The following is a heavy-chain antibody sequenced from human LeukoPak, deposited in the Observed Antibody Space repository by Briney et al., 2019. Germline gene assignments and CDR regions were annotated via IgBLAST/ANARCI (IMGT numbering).Heavy chain of an antibody. J-gene: IGHJ4*02. Sequence: GGSLRLSCAASGFTFSSYGMHWVRQAPGKGLEWVAVISYDGSNKYYADSVKGRFTISRDNSKNTLYLQMNSLRAEDTAVYYCAIDYGASAFDYWGQGTLVTVSS. CDR3: AIDYGASAFDY. D-gene: IGHD4-17*01. V-gene: IGHV3-30*03. CDR2: ISYDGSNK. CDR1: GFTFSSYG.